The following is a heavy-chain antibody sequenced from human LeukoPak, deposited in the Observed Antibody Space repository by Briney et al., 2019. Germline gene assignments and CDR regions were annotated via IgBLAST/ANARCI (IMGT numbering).Heavy chain of an antibody. CDR1: GFTFSDYW. CDR2: IKQDGNEK. J-gene: IGHJ3*01. Sequence: GGSLRLSCAASGFTFSDYWMSWVRQSPARGLEWVANIKQDGNEKYYVDSVKGRFTISRDNAKNSLYLQMNSLGVGDTAVYYCARDKIVGPTTLDYWGQGTMVTVSS. D-gene: IGHD1-26*01. V-gene: IGHV3-7*01. CDR3: ARDKIVGPTTLDY.